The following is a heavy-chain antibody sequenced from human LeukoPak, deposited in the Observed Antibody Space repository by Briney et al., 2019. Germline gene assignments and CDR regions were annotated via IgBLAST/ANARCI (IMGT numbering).Heavy chain of an antibody. CDR2: IYYSGST. Sequence: SETLSLTCTASGGSISSYYWSWIRQPPGKGLEWIGYIYYSGSTNYNPSLKSRVTISVDTSKNQLSLKLSSVTAADTAVYYCARERYDFWSGYSYKWFDPWGQGTRVIVSS. CDR1: GGSISSYY. CDR3: ARERYDFWSGYSYKWFDP. V-gene: IGHV4-59*01. D-gene: IGHD3-3*01. J-gene: IGHJ5*02.